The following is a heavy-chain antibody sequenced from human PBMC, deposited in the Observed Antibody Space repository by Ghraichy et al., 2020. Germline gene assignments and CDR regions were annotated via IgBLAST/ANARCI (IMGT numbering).Heavy chain of an antibody. Sequence: SGPTLVKPGQTLTLTCSFSGFSLDISGVGVGWIRQPPGKALEWLALIYWDDDRRYNPSLESSLTISKDTSKNQVVLAMTSVDPVDTATYYCAHTGYSGDEYTYYYYAMDVWGQGTTVTVAS. V-gene: IGHV2-5*02. CDR3: AHTGYSGDEYTYYYYAMDV. J-gene: IGHJ6*02. CDR1: GFSLDISGVG. CDR2: IYWDDDR. D-gene: IGHD5-12*01.